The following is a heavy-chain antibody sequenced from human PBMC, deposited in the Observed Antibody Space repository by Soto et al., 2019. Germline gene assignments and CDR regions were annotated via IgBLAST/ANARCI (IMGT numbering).Heavy chain of an antibody. CDR2: TSYDGSNK. CDR1: GYVFNHYG. CDR3: ARWVGTGSSVYYVDL. D-gene: IGHD1-1*01. J-gene: IGHJ4*02. Sequence: QVQLVESGGGVVQPGRSLRLSCAASGYVFNHYGLHWVRQAPGKGLEWLTLTSYDGSNKQYADSVKGRFTISSDVSKNMVYLQINRLSGDDTALYYRARWVGTGSSVYYVDLWCQGTRVTVSS. V-gene: IGHV3-33*01.